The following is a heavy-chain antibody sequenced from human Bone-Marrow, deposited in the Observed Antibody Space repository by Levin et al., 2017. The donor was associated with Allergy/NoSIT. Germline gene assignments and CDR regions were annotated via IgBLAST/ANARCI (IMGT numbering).Heavy chain of an antibody. Sequence: ASETLSLTCAASGFSLNTYWMTWVRQAPGKGLEWVANIRADGSEEAYVDAVRGRFTVSKDNAKNSLYLEMNNLRAEDTAVYYCARIKYNYNGLDYWGQGTLVTVSS. CDR3: ARIKYNYNGLDY. CDR1: GFSLNTYW. J-gene: IGHJ4*02. V-gene: IGHV3-7*04. D-gene: IGHD1-1*01. CDR2: IRADGSEE.